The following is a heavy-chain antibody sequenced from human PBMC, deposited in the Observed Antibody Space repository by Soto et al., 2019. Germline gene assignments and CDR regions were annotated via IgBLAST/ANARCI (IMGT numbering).Heavy chain of an antibody. CDR2: IYYRGST. J-gene: IGHJ4*02. CDR1: GGSISSYY. CDR3: ARGEVTTGVF. V-gene: IGHV4-59*12. Sequence: SETLPLTCTVSGGSISSYYWGWIRQPPGKGLQWIGNIYYRGSTNYNPSLKSPVTISVDTSKNQFSLKLSSVTAADTAVYSCARGEVTTGVFWAQRTQVTVS. D-gene: IGHD4-17*01.